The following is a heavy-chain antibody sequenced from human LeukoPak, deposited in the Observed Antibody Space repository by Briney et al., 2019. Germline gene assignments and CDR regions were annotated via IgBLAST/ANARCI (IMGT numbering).Heavy chain of an antibody. Sequence: GGSLRLSCAASGFTFSSYAMSWVRQAPGKGLEWVSAISGRGGSTYYADSVNGRLTISRDNSKNTLYLQMNSLTAEDTAVYYCAKPGWILHMRDYWGQGTLVTVSS. D-gene: IGHD5-18*01. CDR1: GFTFSSYA. CDR2: ISGRGGST. CDR3: AKPGWILHMRDY. V-gene: IGHV3-23*01. J-gene: IGHJ4*02.